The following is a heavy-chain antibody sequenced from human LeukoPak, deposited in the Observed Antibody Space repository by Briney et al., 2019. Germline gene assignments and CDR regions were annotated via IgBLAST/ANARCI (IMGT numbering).Heavy chain of an antibody. CDR1: EFTFDSYA. CDR3: AKQRWLQVSFDY. CDR2: ISGSGANT. Sequence: PGGSLRLSCAASEFTFDSYAMNWVRQAPGKGLEWVSAISGSGANTYYANSVKGRFTISRDNSKNTLYLRMNSLRAEDTAVYYCAKQRWLQVSFDYWGQGTLVTVSS. V-gene: IGHV3-23*01. D-gene: IGHD5-24*01. J-gene: IGHJ4*02.